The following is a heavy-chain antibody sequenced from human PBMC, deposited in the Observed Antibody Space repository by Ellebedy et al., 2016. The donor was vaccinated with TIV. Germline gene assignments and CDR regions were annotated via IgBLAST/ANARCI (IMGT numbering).Heavy chain of an antibody. D-gene: IGHD6-6*01. Sequence: GESLKISXAASGFTFSNYWMSWLRQAPGKGLEWVANIKQDGSEESYVASLKGRFTISRDNAKSSLYLQMNSLRAEDTAVYYCARLFQRSSGYWGQGTLVTVSS. V-gene: IGHV3-7*03. CDR1: GFTFSNYW. CDR2: IKQDGSEE. CDR3: ARLFQRSSGY. J-gene: IGHJ4*02.